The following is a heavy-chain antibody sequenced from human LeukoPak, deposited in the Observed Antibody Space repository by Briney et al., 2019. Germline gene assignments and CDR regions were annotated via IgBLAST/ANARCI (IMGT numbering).Heavy chain of an antibody. V-gene: IGHV4-4*07. CDR2: IYTSGST. J-gene: IGHJ4*02. CDR3: ARGDPYGSGSYKRPPLGHY. D-gene: IGHD3-10*01. CDR1: GGSISSYY. Sequence: PSQTLSLTCTVSGGSISSYYWSWIRQPAGKGLEWIGRIYTSGSTNYNPSLKSRVTMSVDTSKNQFSLKLSSVTAADTAVYYCARGDPYGSGSYKRPPLGHYWGQGTLVAVSS.